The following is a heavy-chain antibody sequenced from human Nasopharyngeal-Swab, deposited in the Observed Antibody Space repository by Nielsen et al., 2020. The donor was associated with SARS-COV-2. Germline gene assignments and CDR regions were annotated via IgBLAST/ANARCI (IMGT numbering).Heavy chain of an antibody. D-gene: IGHD3-3*01. CDR3: ARHYDFWSGYYNSHFYGMDV. CDR1: GFTFSNAW. Sequence: GESLKISCAASGFTFSNAWMSWVRQAPGKGLEWVGRIKSKTDGGTTDYAAPVKGRFTISRDDSKNTLYLQMNSLKTEDRAVYYCARHYDFWSGYYNSHFYGMDVWGQGTTVTVSS. J-gene: IGHJ6*02. V-gene: IGHV3-15*01. CDR2: IKSKTDGGTT.